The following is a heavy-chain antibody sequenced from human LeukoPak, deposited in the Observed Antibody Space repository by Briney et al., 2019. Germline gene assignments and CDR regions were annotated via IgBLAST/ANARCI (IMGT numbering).Heavy chain of an antibody. V-gene: IGHV1-2*02. J-gene: IGHJ4*02. D-gene: IGHD3-22*01. CDR2: INPNSGGT. Sequence: VASVKVSCKTSGYTFTGYYMHWVRQAPGQGVERMGWINPNSGGTNYAQKFQDRVTMTGDTSISTAYMELSRLTSDDTAVYYSARAPMIVVVFLPRLDYWGQGTLVTVSS. CDR3: ARAPMIVVVFLPRLDY. CDR1: GYTFTGYY.